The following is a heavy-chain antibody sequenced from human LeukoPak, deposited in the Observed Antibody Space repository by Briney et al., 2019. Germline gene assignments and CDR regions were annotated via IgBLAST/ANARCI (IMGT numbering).Heavy chain of an antibody. Sequence: SETLSLTSTVSGGSISSSSYYWGWIRQPPGKGLEWIGSIYYSGSTYYNPSLKSRVTISVDTSKNQFSLKLSSVTAADTAVYYCARLPAHYGSGSYYNVGWFDPWGQGTLVTVSS. D-gene: IGHD3-10*01. CDR3: ARLPAHYGSGSYYNVGWFDP. V-gene: IGHV4-39*01. CDR1: GGSISSSSYY. CDR2: IYYSGST. J-gene: IGHJ5*02.